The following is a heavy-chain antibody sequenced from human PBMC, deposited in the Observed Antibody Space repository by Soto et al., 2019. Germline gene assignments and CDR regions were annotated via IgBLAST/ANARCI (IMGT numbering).Heavy chain of an antibody. D-gene: IGHD2-21*02. CDR2: ISSSGRRT. J-gene: IGHJ4*02. Sequence: GGSLRLSCVTSGFTFANFGMGWVRQAPGKGLYWVSGISSSGRRTYYADSVKGRFTISRDNSKNTLYLQMDSLRGDDTAVYYCVTDVVLAAATDYWGQGTLVTVSS. V-gene: IGHV3-23*01. CDR1: GFTFANFG. CDR3: VTDVVLAAATDY.